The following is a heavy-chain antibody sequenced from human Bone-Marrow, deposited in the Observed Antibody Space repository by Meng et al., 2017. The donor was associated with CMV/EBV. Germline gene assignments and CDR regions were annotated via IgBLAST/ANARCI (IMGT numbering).Heavy chain of an antibody. CDR3: AREGYYYDSSGYYYVSWFDY. D-gene: IGHD3-22*01. CDR1: GFGFSGFQ. CDR2: ISSSGQNI. V-gene: IGHV3-21*01. Sequence: GESLKISCAASGFGFSGFQMNWIRQAPGKGLEWISSISSSGQNIYYFDSVKGRFTISRDNAKNSLYLQMNSLRAEDTAVYYCAREGYYYDSSGYYYVSWFDYWGQGTLVTVSS. J-gene: IGHJ4*02.